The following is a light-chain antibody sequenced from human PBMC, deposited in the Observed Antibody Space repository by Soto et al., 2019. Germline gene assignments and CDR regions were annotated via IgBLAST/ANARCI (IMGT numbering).Light chain of an antibody. CDR2: DVS. Sequence: QSALTQPASVSGSPGQSNTISCTGTRSDVGGYNYVSWYQQHPGKAPQLMIYDVSNRPSGVSNRFSGSKSGNTASLTISGLQAEDESDYYCSSYTSSSTLDVFGTGTKLTVL. V-gene: IGLV2-14*01. CDR3: SSYTSSSTLDV. CDR1: RSDVGGYNY. J-gene: IGLJ1*01.